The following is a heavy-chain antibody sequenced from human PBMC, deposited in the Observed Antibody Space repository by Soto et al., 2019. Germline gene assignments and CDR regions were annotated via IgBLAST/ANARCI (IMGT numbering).Heavy chain of an antibody. Sequence: SETLSLTCTVSGGSMSRYYWTWIRQPPGKGLEWIGNIHYTGSTNYNPSLKSRVTILLGTSASQFSLKVSSVTAADTAVYYCARDLTISSTDGPLDPWGHGTLVTVSS. CDR2: IHYTGST. V-gene: IGHV4-59*01. CDR3: ARDLTISSTDGPLDP. J-gene: IGHJ5*02. CDR1: GGSMSRYY. D-gene: IGHD1-1*01.